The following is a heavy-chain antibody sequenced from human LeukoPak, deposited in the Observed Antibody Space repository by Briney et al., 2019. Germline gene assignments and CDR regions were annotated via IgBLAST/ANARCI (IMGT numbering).Heavy chain of an antibody. CDR2: IYYSGST. J-gene: IGHJ4*02. CDR3: ASLFVVRGVIIRYFDY. V-gene: IGHV4-31*03. Sequence: SETLSLTCTVSGGSISSGGYYWSWIRQHPGKGPEWIGYIYYSGSTYYNPSLKSRVTISVDTSKNQFSLKLSSVTAADTAVYYCASLFVVRGVIIRYFDYWGQGTLVTVSS. D-gene: IGHD3-10*01. CDR1: GGSISSGGYY.